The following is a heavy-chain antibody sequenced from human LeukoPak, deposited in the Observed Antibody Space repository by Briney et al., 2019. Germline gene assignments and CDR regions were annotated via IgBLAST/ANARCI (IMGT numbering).Heavy chain of an antibody. J-gene: IGHJ5*02. CDR2: VNPNSGGT. D-gene: IGHD4-17*01. V-gene: IGHV1-2*04. CDR3: ARGTVTKVVAWFDP. CDR1: GYTFTGYY. Sequence: ASVKVSCKASGYTFTGYYMHWVRQAPGQGLEWMGWVNPNSGGTNYAQKFQGWVTMTTDTSTSTAYMELRSLRSDDTAVYYCARGTVTKVVAWFDPWGQGTLVTVSS.